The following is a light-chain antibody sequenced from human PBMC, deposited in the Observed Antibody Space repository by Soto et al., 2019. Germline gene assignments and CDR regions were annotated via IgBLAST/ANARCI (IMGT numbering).Light chain of an antibody. J-gene: IGLJ3*02. V-gene: IGLV1-40*01. CDR2: GNS. Sequence: QSVLTQAPSVSGGPGQRVTISCTGSSSNIGAGYDVHWYQQVPGTAPKLLIDGNSNRPSGVPDRFSGSKSGTSTSLAITGLQAEDGAGSDCQSYDSSLSGWVFGGGTELT. CDR3: QSYDSSLSGWV. CDR1: SSNIGAGYD.